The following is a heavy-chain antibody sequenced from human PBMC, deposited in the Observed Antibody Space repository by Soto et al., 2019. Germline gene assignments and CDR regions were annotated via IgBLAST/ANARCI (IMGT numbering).Heavy chain of an antibody. CDR3: ARGSEAWFDP. V-gene: IGHV4-61*08. Sequence: SETLSLTCTVSGGSISSGGYFWSWIRQPPGKGLEWIGYVYSTEITNYNPSLKSRVAMSIDTSKNQFSLKVRSVTAAGTAVYYCARGSEAWFDPWGQGTLVTVSS. J-gene: IGHJ5*02. CDR2: VYSTEIT. CDR1: GGSISSGGYF.